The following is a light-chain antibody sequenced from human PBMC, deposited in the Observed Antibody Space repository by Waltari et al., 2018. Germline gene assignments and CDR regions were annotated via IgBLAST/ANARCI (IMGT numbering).Light chain of an antibody. CDR2: DAS. Sequence: DIQMTQSPSTLSASVGDRVTITCRASQSIDKWLAWYQQEPGRAPKLLIYDASTLESGVPSRFSGSGSGTEFTLTITGLQPDDIGTYYCQQHNNLPFTFGPGTKVDIK. J-gene: IGKJ3*01. V-gene: IGKV1-5*01. CDR1: QSIDKW. CDR3: QQHNNLPFT.